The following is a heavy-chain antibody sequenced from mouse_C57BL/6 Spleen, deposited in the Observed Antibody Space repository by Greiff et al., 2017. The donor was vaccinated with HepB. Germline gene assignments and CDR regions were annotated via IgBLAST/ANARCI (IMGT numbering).Heavy chain of an antibody. V-gene: IGHV5-17*01. D-gene: IGHD2-5*01. CDR1: GFTFSDYG. CDR2: ISSGSSTI. Sequence: EVKVVESGGGLVKPGGSLKLSCAASGFTFSDYGMHWVRQAPEKGLEWVAYISSGSSTIYYADTVKGRFTISRDNAKNTLFLQMTSLRSEDTAMYYCARSYSKVYYAMDYWGQGTSVTVSS. J-gene: IGHJ4*01. CDR3: ARSYSKVYYAMDY.